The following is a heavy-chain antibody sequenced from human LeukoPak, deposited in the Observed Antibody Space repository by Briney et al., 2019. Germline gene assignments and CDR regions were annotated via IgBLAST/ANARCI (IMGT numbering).Heavy chain of an antibody. CDR1: GFTFSNFA. CDR3: AKDLSWLGLGY. J-gene: IGHJ4*02. CDR2: ISASGGTT. Sequence: PGGSLRLSCAASGFTFSNFAMSWVRQAPGKGLEWVSSISASGGTTYYADSVKGRFTISRDNSKNTFNLQMNSLRAEDTALYYCAKDLSWLGLGYWGQGTLVTVSS. D-gene: IGHD6-19*01. V-gene: IGHV3-23*01.